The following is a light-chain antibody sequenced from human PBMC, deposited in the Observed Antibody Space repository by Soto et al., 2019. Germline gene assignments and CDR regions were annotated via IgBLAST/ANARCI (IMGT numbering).Light chain of an antibody. V-gene: IGLV1-44*01. CDR3: AAWDDSLNGYVV. CDR2: SNN. J-gene: IGLJ2*01. CDR1: SSNIGSKT. Sequence: QSVLTQPPSASGTPEQRVTISCSGSSSNIGSKTVNWYQQLPGTAPKLLIYSNNQWPSGVPDRFSGSKSGTSASLAISGLQSEDEADYYCAAWDDSLNGYVVFGGGTKLTVL.